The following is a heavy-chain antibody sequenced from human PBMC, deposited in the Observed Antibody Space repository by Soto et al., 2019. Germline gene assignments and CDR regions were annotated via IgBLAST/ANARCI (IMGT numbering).Heavy chain of an antibody. CDR2: ISYDGSNK. CDR1: GFTFSSYG. D-gene: IGHD3-10*01. J-gene: IGHJ5*02. CDR3: AKEFPMVRGVIITWPDGFDP. Sequence: LRLSCAASGFTFSSYGMHWVRQAPGKGLEWVAVISYDGSNKYYADSVKGRFTISRDNSKNTLYLQMNSLRAEDTAVYYCAKEFPMVRGVIITWPDGFDPWGQGTLVTVSS. V-gene: IGHV3-30*18.